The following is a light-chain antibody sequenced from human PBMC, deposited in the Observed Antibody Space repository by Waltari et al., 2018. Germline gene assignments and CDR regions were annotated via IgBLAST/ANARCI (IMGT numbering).Light chain of an antibody. V-gene: IGKV2-28*01. Sequence: DIVMTQSPLSLPVTPGEPASISCRSSQSLLHNNGYTDLNWYLQKPGQSPHLLIYLVSNRASGVPDRFSGSGSCTDFTLQISRVEAEDVGVYYCMQTLETPWTFGQGIKVEIK. CDR2: LVS. J-gene: IGKJ1*01. CDR1: QSLLHNNGYTD. CDR3: MQTLETPWT.